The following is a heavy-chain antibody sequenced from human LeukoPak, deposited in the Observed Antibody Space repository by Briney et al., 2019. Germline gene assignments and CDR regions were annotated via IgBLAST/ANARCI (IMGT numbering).Heavy chain of an antibody. CDR1: GGSMRSYY. J-gene: IGHJ4*02. V-gene: IGHV4-59*08. CDR3: ARQVGATSTSYFDY. D-gene: IGHD1-26*01. Sequence: SETLSLTCTVSGGSMRSYYWSWLRQPPPRGLAWVGYIYYSGCTNYNPSLKSRVTISVDTSKNQFSLKLSSVTAADTAVYYCARQVGATSTSYFDYWGQGTLVTVSS. CDR2: IYYSGCT.